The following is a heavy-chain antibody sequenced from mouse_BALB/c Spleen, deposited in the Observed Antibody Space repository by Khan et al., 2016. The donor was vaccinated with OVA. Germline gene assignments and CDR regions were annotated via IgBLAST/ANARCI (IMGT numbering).Heavy chain of an antibody. CDR2: ISYSGNT. J-gene: IGHJ2*01. CDR1: GYSITSDYA. CDR3: EGGYGGDFDY. Sequence: EVKLLESGPGLVKPSQSLSLTCTVTGYSITSDYAWNWIRQFPGNKLEWMGFISYSGNTNYNPSLKSRISITRDTSKNQFFLQLNSVTTEDTATYYCEGGYGGDFDYWGQGTTLTVSS. V-gene: IGHV3-2*02. D-gene: IGHD1-1*02.